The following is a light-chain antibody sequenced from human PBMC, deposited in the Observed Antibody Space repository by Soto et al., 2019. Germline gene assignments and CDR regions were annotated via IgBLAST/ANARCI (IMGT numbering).Light chain of an antibody. Sequence: DIVMTQSPVSLSVSLGERATINCKSSQTVFHSSYNKDFLAWYQQKPGQPPKLLFYWASTRESGVPARSSGGGSGTDFSLTISSLQAEDVAVYYCQQYYSSLTFGQGTKLEIK. CDR3: QQYYSSLT. V-gene: IGKV4-1*01. CDR1: QTVFHSSYNKDF. J-gene: IGKJ2*01. CDR2: WAS.